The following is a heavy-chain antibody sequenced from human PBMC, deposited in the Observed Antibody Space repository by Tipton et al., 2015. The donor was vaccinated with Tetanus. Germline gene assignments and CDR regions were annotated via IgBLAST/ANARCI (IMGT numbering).Heavy chain of an antibody. CDR2: VYYDGSA. CDR3: ARGDGSTLHY. CDR1: GDSISSSDYY. D-gene: IGHD5-24*01. J-gene: IGHJ4*02. Sequence: GLVKPSETLSLTCSVSGDSISSSDYYWGWIRQPPGEGLEWIASVYYDGSAYYNPSLKSRITISIDTSGSQFSLNLSSVTAADTAVYYCARGDGSTLHYWGQGTLVTVSS. V-gene: IGHV4-39*07.